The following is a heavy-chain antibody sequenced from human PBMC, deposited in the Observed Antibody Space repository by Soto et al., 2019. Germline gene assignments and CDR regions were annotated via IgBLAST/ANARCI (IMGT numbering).Heavy chain of an antibody. CDR3: ARDRIAAARGCPPY. CDR1: GYIFTSYG. J-gene: IGHJ4*02. Sequence: QVQLVQSGAEVKKPGASVKVSCKASGYIFTSYGISWVRQAPGQGLEWMGWISAYNGNTNYAQKLQGRVTMTTDKSTNTAYMELKSLRSDDTAVYYCARDRIAAARGCPPYWGQGTLVTVSS. V-gene: IGHV1-18*01. D-gene: IGHD6-13*01. CDR2: ISAYNGNT.